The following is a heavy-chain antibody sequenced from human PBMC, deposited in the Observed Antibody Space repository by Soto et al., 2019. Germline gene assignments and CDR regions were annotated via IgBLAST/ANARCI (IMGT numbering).Heavy chain of an antibody. J-gene: IGHJ4*02. CDR1: GFTFSSYA. CDR3: AKDWDSLYDFWRGYYRGYFDY. CDR2: ISGSGGST. Sequence: PGGSLRLSCAASGFTFSSYAMSWVRQAPGKGLEWVSAISGSGGSTYYADSVKGRFTISRDNSKNTLYLQMNSLRAEDTAVYYCAKDWDSLYDFWRGYYRGYFDYWGQGTLVTVSS. D-gene: IGHD3-3*01. V-gene: IGHV3-23*01.